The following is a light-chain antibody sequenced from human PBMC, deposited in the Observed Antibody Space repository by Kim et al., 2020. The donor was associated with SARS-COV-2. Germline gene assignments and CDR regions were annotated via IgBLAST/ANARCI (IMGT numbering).Light chain of an antibody. CDR1: KIGSKS. CDR3: QVWDSSSDHVV. CDR2: FDS. V-gene: IGLV3-21*04. J-gene: IGLJ2*01. Sequence: SYELTQPPSVSVAPGKTARMTCGGNKIGSKSVHWYQQRPGQAPVLVIYFDSDRPSRIPERFSGSNSGNTATLTISRVEAGDEADYYCQVWDSSSDHVVFGGGTQLTV.